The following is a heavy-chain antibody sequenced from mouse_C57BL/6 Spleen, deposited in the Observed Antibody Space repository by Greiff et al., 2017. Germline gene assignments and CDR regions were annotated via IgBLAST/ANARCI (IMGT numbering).Heavy chain of an antibody. CDR1: GYAFSSYW. Sequence: QVQLKQSGAELVKPGASVKISCTASGYAFSSYWMTWVQQRPGKGLEWIGKICPGDGDTNYPGKFKGKATLTADKSSSTAYMQLSSLTSEDSAVYFCAIGYYGSSYGFDYWGQGTTLTVSA. D-gene: IGHD1-1*01. V-gene: IGHV1-80*01. CDR3: AIGYYGSSYGFDY. J-gene: IGHJ2*01. CDR2: ICPGDGDT.